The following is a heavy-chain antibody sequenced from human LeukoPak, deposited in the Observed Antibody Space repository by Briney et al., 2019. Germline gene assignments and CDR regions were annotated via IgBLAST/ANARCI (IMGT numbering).Heavy chain of an antibody. CDR3: ATVASGGHYHYMDV. CDR2: IYSGGTT. J-gene: IGHJ6*03. Sequence: GGSLRLSCAASGFTFNSNYMIWVRQAPAKGLEWVSVIYSGGTTYYSDSVTGRFTISRDNSKNTLYLQMGSLRAEDTAVYYCATVASGGHYHYMDVWGRGTTVTVSS. V-gene: IGHV3-66*02. D-gene: IGHD6-19*01. CDR1: GFTFNSNY.